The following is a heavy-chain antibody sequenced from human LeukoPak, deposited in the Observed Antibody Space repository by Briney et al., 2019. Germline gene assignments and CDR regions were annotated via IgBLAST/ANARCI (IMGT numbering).Heavy chain of an antibody. V-gene: IGHV4-4*02. CDR3: ARLRALSYYDSSGDLYYFEY. D-gene: IGHD3-22*01. J-gene: IGHJ4*02. CDR2: IYHTGST. Sequence: SETLSLTCAVSGDSISSNNWWSWVRQPPGKGLEWIGEIYHTGSTNYSPSLKSRVTISIDKSKNQLSLKLSSVTAADTAVYYCARLRALSYYDSSGDLYYFEYWGQGTLVTVSS. CDR1: GDSISSNNW.